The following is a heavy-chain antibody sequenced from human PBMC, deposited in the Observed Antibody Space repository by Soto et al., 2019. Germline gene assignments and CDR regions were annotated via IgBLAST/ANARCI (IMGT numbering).Heavy chain of an antibody. D-gene: IGHD2-15*01. CDR1: GFSFTSHA. J-gene: IGHJ1*01. CDR3: ARDLWWYLH. V-gene: IGHV3-23*01. CDR2: ISASSEGA. Sequence: EVQLLESGGGLVQPGGALRLSCAASGFSFTSHAMSWVRQAPGKGLQWISSISASSEGAYYADSVKGRFTISRDNSNNTLYLHMNSLRAEDTAVYYCARDLWWYLHWGQGTLVTVSS.